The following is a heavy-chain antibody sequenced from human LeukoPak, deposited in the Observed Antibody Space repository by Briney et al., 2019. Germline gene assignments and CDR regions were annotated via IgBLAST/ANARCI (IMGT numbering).Heavy chain of an antibody. CDR1: AFTVSSNY. CDR2: LYSGGTT. CDR3: ARGFNWFDP. V-gene: IGHV3-53*01. Sequence: GGSLRLSCAASAFTVSSNYMTWVRQAPGKGLEWVSVLYSGGTTYYPDSVKGRFTVSRDNSKNTLYLQMNSLRAEDTAVYYCARGFNWFDPWGQGTLVTVSS. J-gene: IGHJ5*02.